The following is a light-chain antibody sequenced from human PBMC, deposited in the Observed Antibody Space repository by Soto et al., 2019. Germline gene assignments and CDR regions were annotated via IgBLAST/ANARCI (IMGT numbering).Light chain of an antibody. CDR1: QSILLSSTEKNF. J-gene: IGKJ1*01. CDR3: HQYYSTPWT. CDR2: WAS. Sequence: DIVMTQSPDSLAVSLGERATINCKSSQSILLSSTEKNFLTWYQQKPGQPPKLLIYWASTRESGVPDRFSGSGSGPDFTLTISSRQAEDVAVYYCHQYYSTPWTFGQGTKVEIK. V-gene: IGKV4-1*01.